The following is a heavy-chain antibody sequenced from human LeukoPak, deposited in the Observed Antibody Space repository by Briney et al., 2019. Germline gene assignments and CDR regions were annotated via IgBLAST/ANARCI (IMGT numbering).Heavy chain of an antibody. V-gene: IGHV3-21*01. CDR3: ATSVDTALVGYFDY. D-gene: IGHD5-18*01. CDR1: GFTFSSYS. J-gene: IGHJ4*02. CDR2: ISSSSSYI. Sequence: GGSLRLSCAASGFTFSSYSMNWVRQAPGKGLEWVSSISSSSSYIYYADSVKGRFTISRDNAKNSLYLQMNSLRAEDTAVHYCATSVDTALVGYFDYWGQGTLVTVSS.